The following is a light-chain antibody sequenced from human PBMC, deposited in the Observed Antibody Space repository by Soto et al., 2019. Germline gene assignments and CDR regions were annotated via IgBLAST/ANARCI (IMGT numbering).Light chain of an antibody. CDR1: QSVSSSY. CDR3: QQYANSPLT. Sequence: ELVLTQSPGTLSLSPGEGATLSCRAIQSVSSSYLAWYQQKPGQAPRLLIYGASSRATGIPDRFSGSGSGTDFTLTISRLEPEDFAVYYCQQYANSPLTFGPGTKVDIK. CDR2: GAS. V-gene: IGKV3-20*01. J-gene: IGKJ3*01.